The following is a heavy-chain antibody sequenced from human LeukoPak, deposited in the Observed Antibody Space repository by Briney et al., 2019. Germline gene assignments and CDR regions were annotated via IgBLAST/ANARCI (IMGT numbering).Heavy chain of an antibody. CDR1: GGTFSSYA. CDR3: AGHYYYDSSGYYYVPGIRGDI. J-gene: IGHJ3*02. CDR2: IIPIFGTA. V-gene: IGHV1-69*05. Sequence: ASVKVSCKASGGTFSSYAISWVRQAPGQGLEWMGGIIPIFGTANYAQKFQGRVTITTDESTSTAYMELSSLRSEDTAVYYCAGHYYYDSSGYYYVPGIRGDIWGQGTMVTVSS. D-gene: IGHD3-22*01.